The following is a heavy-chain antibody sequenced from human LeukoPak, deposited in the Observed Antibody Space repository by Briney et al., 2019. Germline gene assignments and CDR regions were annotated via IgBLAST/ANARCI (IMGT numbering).Heavy chain of an antibody. J-gene: IGHJ4*02. CDR3: ARLVGGVGATSDY. CDR2: INHSGST. V-gene: IGHV4-39*07. Sequence: SETLSLTCTVSGGSISSSSYYWGWIRQPPGKGLEWIGEINHSGSTNYNPSLKSRVTISVDTSKNQFSLKLSSVTAADTAVYYCARLVGGVGATSDYWGQGTLVTVSS. CDR1: GGSISSSSYY. D-gene: IGHD1-26*01.